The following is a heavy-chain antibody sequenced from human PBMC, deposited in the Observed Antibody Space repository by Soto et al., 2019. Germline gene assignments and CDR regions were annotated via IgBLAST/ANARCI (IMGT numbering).Heavy chain of an antibody. CDR1: GGTFSSYA. CDR3: ASVYYYDSSGYYYPYFDY. J-gene: IGHJ4*02. V-gene: IGHV1-69*06. CDR2: IIPIFGTA. Sequence: QVQLVQSGAEVKKPGSSVKVSCKASGGTFSSYAISWVRQAPGQGLEWMGGIIPIFGTANYAQKFQGRVTITADKSTNTADMELSSLRSEDTAVYYCASVYYYDSSGYYYPYFDYWGQGTLVTVSS. D-gene: IGHD3-22*01.